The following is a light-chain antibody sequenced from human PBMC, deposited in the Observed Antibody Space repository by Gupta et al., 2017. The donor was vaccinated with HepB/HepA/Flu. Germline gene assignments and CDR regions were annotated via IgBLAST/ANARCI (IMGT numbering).Light chain of an antibody. V-gene: IGKV2-28*01. CDR1: QSLQHTTGNNY. CDR3: MQTLQSLWT. CDR2: LGS. J-gene: IGKJ1*01. Sequence: DIMMTKSPLSLLVTPGEPASISCRSSQSLQHTTGNNYVDWYLQKPGQSPQLLIYLGSNRASGVPDRFSGSGSGTDFTLKISRVEAEDVGVYYCMQTLQSLWTFGQGTKVEIK.